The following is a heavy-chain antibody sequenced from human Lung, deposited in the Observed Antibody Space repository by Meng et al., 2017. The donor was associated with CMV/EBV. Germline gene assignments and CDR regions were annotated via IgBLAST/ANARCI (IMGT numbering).Heavy chain of an antibody. V-gene: IGHV4-59*01. J-gene: IGHJ4*02. CDR1: GCSISIYY. D-gene: IGHD2-2*01. CDR3: ARGGNQTSSCAVFDY. Sequence: SXTLSLTCTVSGCSISIYYWSWIRQPPGKGLEWIGYIHHSGNTDYNPSIRSRVTVSLDTSNNQFSLRLRYMTVADRAVYYCARGGNQTSSCAVFDYWGRGXVVTVS. CDR2: IHHSGNT.